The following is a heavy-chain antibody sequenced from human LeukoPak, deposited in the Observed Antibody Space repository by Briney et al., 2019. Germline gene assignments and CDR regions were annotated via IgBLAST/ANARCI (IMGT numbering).Heavy chain of an antibody. CDR3: ARTPKYSSGWTSYYFDY. CDR1: GGSISSSNYY. CDR2: IYHSGST. J-gene: IGHJ4*02. D-gene: IGHD6-19*01. V-gene: IGHV4-39*07. Sequence: SETLSLTCTVSGGSISSSNYYWGWIRQPPGKGLEWSGSIYHSGSTYYNPSLKSRVTISVDTSKNQFSLKLSSVTAADTAVYYCARTPKYSSGWTSYYFDYWGQGTLVTVSS.